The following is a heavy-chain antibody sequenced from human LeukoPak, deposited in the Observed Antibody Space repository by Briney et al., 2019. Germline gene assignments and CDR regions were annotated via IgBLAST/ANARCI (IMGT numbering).Heavy chain of an antibody. Sequence: ASVKVSCKASGYTFTGYYMHWVRQAPGQGLEWMGWINPNSGGTNYAQKFQGWVTMTRDTSISTAYMELSRLRSDDTAVHYCARSALHCGGDCYFDYWGQGTLVTVSS. D-gene: IGHD2-21*02. J-gene: IGHJ4*02. V-gene: IGHV1-2*04. CDR2: INPNSGGT. CDR1: GYTFTGYY. CDR3: ARSALHCGGDCYFDY.